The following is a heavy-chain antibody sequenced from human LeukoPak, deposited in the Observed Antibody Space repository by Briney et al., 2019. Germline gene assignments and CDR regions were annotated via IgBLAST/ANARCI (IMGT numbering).Heavy chain of an antibody. Sequence: GGSLRLSCAASGFTFSSYGMSWVRQAPGKGLEGVAVISYDGSNKYYADSVKGRFTISRDNSKNTLYLQMNSLRAEDTAVYYCAKDPNWNAGLNWFDPWGQGTLVTVSS. V-gene: IGHV3-30*18. J-gene: IGHJ5*02. D-gene: IGHD1-1*01. CDR2: ISYDGSNK. CDR1: GFTFSSYG. CDR3: AKDPNWNAGLNWFDP.